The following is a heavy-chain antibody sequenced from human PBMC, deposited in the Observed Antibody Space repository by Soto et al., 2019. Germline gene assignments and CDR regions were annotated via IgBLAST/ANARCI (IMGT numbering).Heavy chain of an antibody. V-gene: IGHV4-34*01. CDR1: GGSFSGYY. CDR3: ARTQPRYYYYYMDV. Sequence: PSETLSLTCAVYGGSFSGYYWSWIRQPPGKGLEWIGEINHSGSTNYNPSLKSRVTISVDTSKNQFSLKLSSVTAADTAVYYCARTQPRYYYYYMDVWGKGTTVTVSS. J-gene: IGHJ6*03. CDR2: INHSGST. D-gene: IGHD2-2*01.